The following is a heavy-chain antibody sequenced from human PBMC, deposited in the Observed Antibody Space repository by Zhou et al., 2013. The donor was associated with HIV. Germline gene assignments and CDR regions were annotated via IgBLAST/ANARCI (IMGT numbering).Heavy chain of an antibody. CDR2: INPNSGGT. CDR3: AREPISIAAAGALNYYYYYMDV. Sequence: QVQLVQSGAEVKKPGASVKVSCKASGYTFTGYYMHWVRQAPGQGLEWMGWINPNSGGTNYAQKFQGRVTMTRDTSISTAYMELSRLRSDDTAVYYCAREPISIAAAGALNYYYYYMDVWGKGTTVTVSS. J-gene: IGHJ6*03. D-gene: IGHD6-13*01. CDR1: GYTFTGYY. V-gene: IGHV1-2*02.